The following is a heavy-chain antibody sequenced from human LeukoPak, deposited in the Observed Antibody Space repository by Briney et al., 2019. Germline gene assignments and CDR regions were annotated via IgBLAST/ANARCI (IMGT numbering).Heavy chain of an antibody. Sequence: GGSLRLSCAASGFTFSGSAMHWVRQASGKGLEWVGRIRSKANRYATAYAASVKGRFTISRDDSKNTAYLQMNSLKTEDTAVYYCTRRKEGFDYWGQGTLVTVSS. J-gene: IGHJ4*02. CDR3: TRRKEGFDY. V-gene: IGHV3-73*01. CDR1: GFTFSGSA. CDR2: IRSKANRYAT.